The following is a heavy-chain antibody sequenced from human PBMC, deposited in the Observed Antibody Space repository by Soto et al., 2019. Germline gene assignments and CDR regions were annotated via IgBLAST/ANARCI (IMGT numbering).Heavy chain of an antibody. Sequence: SETLSLTCSVSGGSISGYYWSWLRQPPGKGLEWIGYIYYSGNTNYNPSLKSRVTILLDTSTNQFSLRLSSVTAADTAVYYCARVPPMTTAYYFDYWGQGTLVTVSS. CDR1: GGSISGYY. CDR3: ARVPPMTTAYYFDY. CDR2: IYYSGNT. V-gene: IGHV4-59*01. J-gene: IGHJ4*02. D-gene: IGHD4-4*01.